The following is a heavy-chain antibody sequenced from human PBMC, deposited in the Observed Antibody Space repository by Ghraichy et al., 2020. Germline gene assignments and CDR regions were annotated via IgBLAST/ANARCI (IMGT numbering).Heavy chain of an antibody. CDR2: ISGSGGNT. CDR1: GFTFSSYA. J-gene: IGHJ6*02. Sequence: LTCAASGFTFSSYAMSWVRQAPGKGLEWVSGISGSGGNTYYADSVKGRFTISRDSTKNTLYLQMNSLRAEDTAVYYCAKETTVTQPSYYYAMDVWGQGTTVTVSS. V-gene: IGHV3-23*01. D-gene: IGHD4-17*01. CDR3: AKETTVTQPSYYYAMDV.